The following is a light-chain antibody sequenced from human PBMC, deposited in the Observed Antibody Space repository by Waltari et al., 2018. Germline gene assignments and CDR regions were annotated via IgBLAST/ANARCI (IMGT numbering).Light chain of an antibody. J-gene: IGKJ2*01. CDR3: QQYADSPLT. V-gene: IGKV3-20*01. Sequence: EIVLTQSPGLLSLSPGERATLSCRASPSVSSSYLAWFRQRPGQAPRLLIYGASSRATGIPDRFSGSGSGTDFTLVISRLEPEDFAVYYCQQYADSPLTFGQGTSLEIK. CDR2: GAS. CDR1: PSVSSSY.